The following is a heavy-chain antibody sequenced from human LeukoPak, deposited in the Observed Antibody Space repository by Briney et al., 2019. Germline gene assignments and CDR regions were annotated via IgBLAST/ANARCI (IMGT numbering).Heavy chain of an antibody. CDR1: GGSFRGYY. CDR2: IFHSGNT. CDR3: AREWAGTDY. Sequence: SETLSLTCAVYGGSFRGYYWSWIRQPPGKGLEWIGEIFHSGNTNYNPPLKSRVTISVDKSKNQFSLKLSSVTAADTAVYYCAREWAGTDYWGQGTLVTVSS. J-gene: IGHJ4*02. D-gene: IGHD1-1*01. V-gene: IGHV4-34*12.